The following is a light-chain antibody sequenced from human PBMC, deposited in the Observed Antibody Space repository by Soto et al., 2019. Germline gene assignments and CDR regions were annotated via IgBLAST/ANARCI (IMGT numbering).Light chain of an antibody. V-gene: IGKV3-11*01. CDR1: ESVRGY. CDR3: QQRYNWPGT. J-gene: IGKJ1*01. CDR2: DAS. Sequence: EIVLRQSPATLSLSPGERATLSCRASESVRGYLAWYQQKPGQAPRLLIHDASNRATGIPVRFSGSGSETDFTLTISSLEPEDSAVYYCQQRYNWPGTFGQGTKVDIK.